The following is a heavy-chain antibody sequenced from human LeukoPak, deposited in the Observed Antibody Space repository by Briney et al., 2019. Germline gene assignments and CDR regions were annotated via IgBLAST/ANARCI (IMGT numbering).Heavy chain of an antibody. CDR1: GYTLTELS. D-gene: IGHD3-22*01. Sequence: ASVKVSCKVSGYTLTELSMHWVRQAPGKGLEWMGGFDPEDGETIYAQKFQGRVTMTEDTSTDTAYMELSSLRSEDTAVYYCARWASSDYYDSSGLYYFDYWGQGTLVTVSS. CDR3: ARWASSDYYDSSGLYYFDY. CDR2: FDPEDGET. V-gene: IGHV1-24*01. J-gene: IGHJ4*02.